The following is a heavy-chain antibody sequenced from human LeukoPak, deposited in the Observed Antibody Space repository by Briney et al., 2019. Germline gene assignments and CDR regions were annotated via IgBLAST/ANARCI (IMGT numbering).Heavy chain of an antibody. CDR1: GFTFSSHA. J-gene: IGHJ4*02. Sequence: GGTLRLSCGASGFTFSSHAMTWVRQAPGKGLEWVSAISISGDTTYYADAVKGRFTISRDNSKNTVYLQMNSLRAEDTAVYYCANEIRPNDYWGQGTLVTVSS. CDR2: ISISGDTT. V-gene: IGHV3-23*01. CDR3: ANEIRPNDY. D-gene: IGHD4-17*01.